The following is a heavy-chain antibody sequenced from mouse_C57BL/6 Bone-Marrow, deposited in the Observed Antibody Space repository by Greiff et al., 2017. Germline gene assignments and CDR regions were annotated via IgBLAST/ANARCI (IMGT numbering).Heavy chain of an antibody. V-gene: IGHV14-4*01. CDR2: IDPENGDT. J-gene: IGHJ4*01. D-gene: IGHD1-1*01. CDR3: TTVSGGKAMDY. Sequence: VQLKESGAELVRPGASVKLSCPASGFNIKDDYMHWVKQRPEQGLEWIGWIDPENGDTEYASKFQGKATITADTSSNTAYLQLSSLTSEDTAVYYCTTVSGGKAMDYWGQGTSVTVSS. CDR1: GFNIKDDY.